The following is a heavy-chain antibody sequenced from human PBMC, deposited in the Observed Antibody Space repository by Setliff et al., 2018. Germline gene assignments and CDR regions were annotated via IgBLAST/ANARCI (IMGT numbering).Heavy chain of an antibody. V-gene: IGHV3-23*01. D-gene: IGHD3-10*01. CDR3: AKTHWDTWIRGAFDI. CDR2: ISGSGGST. Sequence: GGSLRLSCAASGFSFSSYAMSWVRQAPGKGLEWVSAISGSGGSTYYADSVKGRFTISRDNSKNTLYLQMNSLRAEDTAIYYCAKTHWDTWIRGAFDIWGQGTMVTVSS. CDR1: GFSFSSYA. J-gene: IGHJ3*02.